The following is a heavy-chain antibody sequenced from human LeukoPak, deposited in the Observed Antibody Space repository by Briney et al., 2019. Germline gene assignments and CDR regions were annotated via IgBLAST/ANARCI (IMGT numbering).Heavy chain of an antibody. D-gene: IGHD2-8*01. J-gene: IGHJ4*02. CDR2: INHSGST. CDR1: GFTFSSYW. Sequence: GSLRLSCAASGFTFSSYWMHWVRQPPGKGLEWIGEINHSGSTNYNPSLKSRVTISVDTSKNQFSLKLSSVTAADTAVYYCATRGGYCTNGVCRGYWGQGTLVTVSS. V-gene: IGHV4-34*08. CDR3: ATRGGYCTNGVCRGY.